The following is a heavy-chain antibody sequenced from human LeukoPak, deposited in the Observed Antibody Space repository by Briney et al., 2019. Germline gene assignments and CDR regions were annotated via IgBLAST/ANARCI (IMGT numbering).Heavy chain of an antibody. Sequence: GGSLRLSCAASGFTFSSYGMHWVRQAPGKGLEWVAVIWYDGSNKYYADSVKGRFTISRDNSKNTLYLQMNSLRAEDTAVYYCAKEDLVVVPAASGATYYYYGMDVWGQGTTVTVSS. CDR3: AKEDLVVVPAASGATYYYYGMDV. V-gene: IGHV3-33*06. CDR2: IWYDGSNK. D-gene: IGHD2-2*01. CDR1: GFTFSSYG. J-gene: IGHJ6*02.